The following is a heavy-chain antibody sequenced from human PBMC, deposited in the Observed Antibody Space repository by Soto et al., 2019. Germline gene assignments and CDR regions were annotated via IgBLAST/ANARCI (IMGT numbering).Heavy chain of an antibody. J-gene: IGHJ6*03. CDR3: ARDLTQQIHSGYDLDRVTGDLYYYYYMDV. CDR1: GYTFTSYG. D-gene: IGHD5-12*01. CDR2: ISAYNGNT. V-gene: IGHV1-18*01. Sequence: ASVKVSCKASGYTFTSYGISWVRQAPGQGLEWMGWISAYNGNTNYAQKLQGRVTMTTDTSTSTAYMELRSLRSDDTAVYYCARDLTQQIHSGYDLDRVTGDLYYYYYMDVWGKGTTVTVSS.